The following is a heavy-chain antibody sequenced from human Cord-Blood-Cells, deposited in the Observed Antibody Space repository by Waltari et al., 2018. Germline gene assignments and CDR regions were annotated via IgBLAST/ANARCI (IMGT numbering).Heavy chain of an antibody. CDR3: AKEYPRAGLRFLEWFPFDY. Sequence: QVQLVESGGGVVQPGRSLRLSCTASGFTFSSYGMQWVRQAPGKGLEWVAVISYDGRNKYYADSVKGRFTISRDNSKNTLYLQMNSLRAEDTAVYYCAKEYPRAGLRFLEWFPFDYWGQGTLVTVSS. V-gene: IGHV3-30*18. CDR1: GFTFSSYG. D-gene: IGHD3-3*01. CDR2: ISYDGRNK. J-gene: IGHJ4*02.